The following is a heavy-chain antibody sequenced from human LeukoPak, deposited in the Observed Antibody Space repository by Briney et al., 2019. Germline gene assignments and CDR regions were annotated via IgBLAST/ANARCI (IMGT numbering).Heavy chain of an antibody. CDR3: AKGDSSGSYFFDY. Sequence: QPGGSLRLSCAASGFTFSSYEMNWVRQAPGKGLEWVSYISSSGSTTYYADSVRGRFTISRDNSKNTLYLQMNSLRAEDTAVFYCAKGDSSGSYFFDYWGQGTLVTVSS. CDR1: GFTFSSYE. CDR2: ISSSGSTT. D-gene: IGHD3-22*01. V-gene: IGHV3-48*03. J-gene: IGHJ4*02.